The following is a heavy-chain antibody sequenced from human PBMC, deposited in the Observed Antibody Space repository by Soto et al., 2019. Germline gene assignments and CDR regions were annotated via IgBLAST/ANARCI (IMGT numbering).Heavy chain of an antibody. Sequence: QVQLVQSGAEVKKPGSSVKVSCKASGGTFSSYAISWVRQAPGQGLEWMGGIIPIFGTANYAQKFQGRVTITANDTTRTAYMELSSLRSEDTAVYYCASSEQQLVPPYGMDVWGQGTTVTVSS. D-gene: IGHD6-13*01. J-gene: IGHJ6*02. CDR3: ASSEQQLVPPYGMDV. V-gene: IGHV1-69*12. CDR2: IIPIFGTA. CDR1: GGTFSSYA.